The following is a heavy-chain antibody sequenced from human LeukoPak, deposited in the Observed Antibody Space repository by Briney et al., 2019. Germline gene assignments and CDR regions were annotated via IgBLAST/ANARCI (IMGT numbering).Heavy chain of an antibody. CDR3: ARAATGLNWFDL. CDR1: GGSISSYY. Sequence: PSETLSLTCTVSGGSISSYYWSWIRQPPGKGLEWIGYIYYSGSTNYNPSLKSRVTISVDTSKNQFSLKLSSVTAADTAVYYCARAATGLNWFDLWGQGTLVIVSS. J-gene: IGHJ5*02. D-gene: IGHD1-14*01. CDR2: IYYSGST. V-gene: IGHV4-59*01.